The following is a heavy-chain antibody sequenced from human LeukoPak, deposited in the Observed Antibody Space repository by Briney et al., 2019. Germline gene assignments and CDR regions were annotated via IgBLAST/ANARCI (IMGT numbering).Heavy chain of an antibody. D-gene: IGHD2-2*01. Sequence: SETLSLTCTVSGGSISSYYWTWIRQPPGKGLEWIGYIYTSGSTNYNPSLKSRVTISVDTSKNQFSLDLSSVTAADTAVYYCARQKCTSTSCLTKNAFDIWGQGTMVTVSS. CDR2: IYTSGST. CDR1: GGSISSYY. CDR3: ARQKCTSTSCLTKNAFDI. V-gene: IGHV4-4*09. J-gene: IGHJ3*02.